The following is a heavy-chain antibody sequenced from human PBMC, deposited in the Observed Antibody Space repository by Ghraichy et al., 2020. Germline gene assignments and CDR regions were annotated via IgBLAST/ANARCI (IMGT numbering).Heavy chain of an antibody. J-gene: IGHJ6*02. Sequence: ASVKVSCKASGYTFTSYDINWVRQATGQGLEWMGWMNPNSGNTGYAHKFQGRVTMTRNTSISTAYMELSSLRSEDTAVYYCARTRPVRITIFGVVKIFFGMDVWGQGTTVTVSS. D-gene: IGHD3-3*01. CDR2: MNPNSGNT. V-gene: IGHV1-8*01. CDR1: GYTFTSYD. CDR3: ARTRPVRITIFGVVKIFFGMDV.